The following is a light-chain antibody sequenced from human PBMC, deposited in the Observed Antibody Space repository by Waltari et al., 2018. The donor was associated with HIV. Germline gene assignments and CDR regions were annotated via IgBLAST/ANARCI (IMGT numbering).Light chain of an antibody. CDR1: QSVSNNY. CDR2: GAS. Sequence: EIVLTQSPGTRSLSLGERATLSCRASQSVSNNYLAWYQHKPGQSPRLLIYGASSRATGIPERFSGTGSGTDFTLTISRLEPADFAVYYCQQYGSSPRALTFGGGTKVEIK. CDR3: QQYGSSPRALT. J-gene: IGKJ4*01. V-gene: IGKV3-20*01.